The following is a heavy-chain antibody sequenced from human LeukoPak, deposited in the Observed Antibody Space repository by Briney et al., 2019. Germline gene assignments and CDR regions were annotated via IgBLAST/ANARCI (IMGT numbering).Heavy chain of an antibody. D-gene: IGHD2-15*01. Sequence: RSETLSLTCAVSGYSISSGYYWGWIRQPPGKGLEWIGSIYHSGSTYYNPSLKSRVTISVDTSKNQFSLKLSSVTAADTAVYYCARDPSCSGGSCYPPLNWFDPWGQGTLVTVSS. V-gene: IGHV4-38-2*02. CDR2: IYHSGST. CDR1: GYSISSGYY. J-gene: IGHJ5*02. CDR3: ARDPSCSGGSCYPPLNWFDP.